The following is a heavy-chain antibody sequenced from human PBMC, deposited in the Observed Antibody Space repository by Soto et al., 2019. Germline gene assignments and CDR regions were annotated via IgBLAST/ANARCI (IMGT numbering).Heavy chain of an antibody. D-gene: IGHD1-26*01. Sequence: SETLSLTCSFSGGSPTPYSFSWIRQAAGKGLQWIGRVYSSGTTQYNPSLRSRVTMSLDTSTNQFSLNLNSVTAADTAVYYCARESGDTWAYEAYWGQGTLVTVSS. CDR2: VYSSGTT. J-gene: IGHJ4*02. CDR1: GGSPTPYS. CDR3: ARESGDTWAYEAY. V-gene: IGHV4-4*07.